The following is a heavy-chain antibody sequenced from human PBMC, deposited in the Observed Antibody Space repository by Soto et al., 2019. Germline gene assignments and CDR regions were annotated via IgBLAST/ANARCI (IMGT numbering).Heavy chain of an antibody. CDR3: SADLPDWGAYAFDY. D-gene: IGHD3-16*01. CDR2: VKSKFDGGTI. CDR1: GFTFNGAW. V-gene: IGHV3-15*07. J-gene: IGHJ4*02. Sequence: EVQLVESGGGLVEPGGSLRLSCAASGFTFNGAWMNWVRQGPGKGLEWVGRVKSKFDGGTIDYAAPVKGRFTISRDDSRNKVYLQMNSLSTEDTAMYYCSADLPDWGAYAFDYWGQGALVTVSS.